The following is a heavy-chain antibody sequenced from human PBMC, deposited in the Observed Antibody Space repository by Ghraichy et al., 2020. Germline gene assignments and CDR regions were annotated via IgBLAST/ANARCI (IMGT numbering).Heavy chain of an antibody. D-gene: IGHD3-3*01. CDR3: AKGDPYDFWSGYSSYGMDV. Sequence: GGSLRLSCAASGFTFSGYAMSWVRQAPGKGLEWVSGIGGSGGTTYYADSVKGQFSISRDNSKNTLYLQMNSLRVEDTAVYYCAKGDPYDFWSGYSSYGMDVGGKGTTVTVSA. CDR2: IGGSGGTT. CDR1: GFTFSGYA. V-gene: IGHV3-23*01. J-gene: IGHJ6*04.